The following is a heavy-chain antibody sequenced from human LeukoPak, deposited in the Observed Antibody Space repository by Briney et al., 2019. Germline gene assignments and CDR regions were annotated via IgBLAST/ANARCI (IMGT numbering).Heavy chain of an antibody. V-gene: IGHV3-23*01. CDR2: ISDSGGST. CDR1: GFTFSSYA. D-gene: IGHD3-3*01. J-gene: IGHJ4*02. CDR3: AKDITIFGVVIIAFDY. Sequence: PGGSLRLSCAASGFTFSSYAMSWVRQAPGKGLEWVSAISDSGGSTYYADSVKGRFTISRDNSKNTLYLQMNSLRAEDTAVYYCAKDITIFGVVIIAFDYWGQGTLVTVSS.